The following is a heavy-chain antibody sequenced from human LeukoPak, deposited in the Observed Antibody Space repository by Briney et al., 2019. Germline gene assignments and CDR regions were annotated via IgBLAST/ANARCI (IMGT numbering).Heavy chain of an antibody. CDR1: GGSISSYY. J-gene: IGHJ4*02. V-gene: IGHV4-59*01. CDR2: IYYRGST. CDR3: ARGYTSTSEPFDY. D-gene: IGHD6-13*01. Sequence: SETLSLTCTVSGGSISSYYWSWIRQPPGKGLEWIGYIYYRGSTNYNPSLKSRVTISVDTSKNQFSLKLASVTATDTAVYYCARGYTSTSEPFDYWGQGTLVTVSS.